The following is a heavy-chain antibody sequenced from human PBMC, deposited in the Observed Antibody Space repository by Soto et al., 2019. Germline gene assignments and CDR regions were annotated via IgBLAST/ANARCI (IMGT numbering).Heavy chain of an antibody. CDR2: INAGNGNT. D-gene: IGHD1-26*01. Sequence: ASVKVSCKASGYTFTSYAMHWVRQAPGQRLEWMGWINAGNGNTKYSQKFQGRVTITRDTSASTAYMELSSLRSEDTAVYYCARGSASEPKGLVDIWGQGTMVTVSS. J-gene: IGHJ3*02. CDR1: GYTFTSYA. CDR3: ARGSASEPKGLVDI. V-gene: IGHV1-3*01.